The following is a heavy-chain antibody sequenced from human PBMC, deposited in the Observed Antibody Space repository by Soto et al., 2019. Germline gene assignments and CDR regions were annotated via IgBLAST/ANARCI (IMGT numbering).Heavy chain of an antibody. CDR3: ARARSSSWHPMNAFDI. D-gene: IGHD6-13*01. V-gene: IGHV4-31*03. Sequence: QVQLQESGPGLVKPSQTLSLTCTVSGGSISSGGYYWSWIRQHPGKGLEWIGYIYYSGSTYYNPSLKSRVTISVDTSKNQFSLKLSSVTAAVTAVYYCARARSSSWHPMNAFDIWGQGTMVTVSS. J-gene: IGHJ3*02. CDR2: IYYSGST. CDR1: GGSISSGGYY.